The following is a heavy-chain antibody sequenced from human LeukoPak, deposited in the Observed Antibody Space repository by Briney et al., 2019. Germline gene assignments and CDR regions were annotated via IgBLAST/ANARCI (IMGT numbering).Heavy chain of an antibody. J-gene: IGHJ6*02. Sequence: GGSLRLSCAASGFSFSNYGMHWVRQAPGKGLEWVAVIWYDGTSKYYVDSVKGRFTISRDNSKNTLYLQMNSLRVEDTAVYYCAKDLAASRQDFYDYGMDVWGQGTTVTVSS. CDR3: AKDLAASRQDFYDYGMDV. D-gene: IGHD6-13*01. CDR1: GFSFSNYG. V-gene: IGHV3-33*06. CDR2: IWYDGTSK.